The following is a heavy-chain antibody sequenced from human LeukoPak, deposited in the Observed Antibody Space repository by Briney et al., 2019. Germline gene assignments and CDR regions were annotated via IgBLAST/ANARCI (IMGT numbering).Heavy chain of an antibody. J-gene: IGHJ4*02. CDR2: ISGDNGKT. V-gene: IGHV1-18*01. CDR3: ARGFRDSSGYYRKYFDY. D-gene: IGHD3-22*01. Sequence: ASVKVSCKASGYTFTSYGISWVRQAPGQGPEWMGWISGDNGKTNYAQKFQGRVTMTRDTSTSTVYMELSSLRSEDTAVYYCARGFRDSSGYYRKYFDYWGQGTLVTVSS. CDR1: GYTFTSYG.